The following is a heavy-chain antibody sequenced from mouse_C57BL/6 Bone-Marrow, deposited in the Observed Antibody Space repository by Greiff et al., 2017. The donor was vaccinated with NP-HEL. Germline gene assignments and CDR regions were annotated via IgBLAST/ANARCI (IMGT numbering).Heavy chain of an antibody. CDR2: INYDGSST. Sequence: EVQLVESEGGLVQPGSSMKLSCTASGFTFSDYYMAWVRQVPEKGLEWVANINYDGSSTYYLDSLKSRFIISRDNAKNILYLQMSSLKSEDTATYYCAKVVPGNFFAYWGQGTLVTVSA. D-gene: IGHD2-1*01. CDR3: AKVVPGNFFAY. J-gene: IGHJ3*01. CDR1: GFTFSDYY. V-gene: IGHV5-16*01.